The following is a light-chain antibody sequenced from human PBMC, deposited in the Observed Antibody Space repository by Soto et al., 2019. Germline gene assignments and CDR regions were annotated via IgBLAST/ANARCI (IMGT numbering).Light chain of an antibody. CDR3: VQLAHFPRT. CDR1: QSLVHIDGNTY. Sequence: DVVLTQTPLSSPVTLGQPAPISCRSSQSLVHIDGNTYLSWLQQRPGQAPRLLLYQITNRFSAVPLRFSGSEAGTASTLRISMVESEDVSIYSFVQLAHFPRTFGQGNKVELK. CDR2: QIT. V-gene: IGKV2-24*01. J-gene: IGKJ1*01.